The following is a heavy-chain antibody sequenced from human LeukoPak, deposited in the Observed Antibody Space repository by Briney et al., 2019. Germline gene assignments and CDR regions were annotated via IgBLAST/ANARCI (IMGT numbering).Heavy chain of an antibody. D-gene: IGHD3-3*01. CDR2: IKPGGNEK. CDR3: ATFRFLGT. J-gene: IGHJ3*01. Sequence: GGSLRLSCAASGFTFNNYWMTWVRQGPGKGLEWVANIKPGGNEKYYVDSVKGRFTISRDNVKNSLYLQMNSLRAEDTAIYYCATFRFLGTWGQGTMVTVSS. V-gene: IGHV3-7*03. CDR1: GFTFNNYW.